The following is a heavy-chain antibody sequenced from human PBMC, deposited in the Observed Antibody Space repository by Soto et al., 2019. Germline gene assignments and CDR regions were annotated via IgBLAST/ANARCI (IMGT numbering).Heavy chain of an antibody. D-gene: IGHD3-22*01. J-gene: IGHJ4*02. CDR3: AKDDYYDSSGYYRY. Sequence: GGSLRLSCAASGFTFSSYAMSWVRQAPGKELEWVSAISGSGGSTYYADSVKGRFTISRDNSKNTLYLQMNSLRAEDTAVYYCAKDDYYDSSGYYRYWGQGTLVTVSS. CDR1: GFTFSSYA. CDR2: ISGSGGST. V-gene: IGHV3-23*01.